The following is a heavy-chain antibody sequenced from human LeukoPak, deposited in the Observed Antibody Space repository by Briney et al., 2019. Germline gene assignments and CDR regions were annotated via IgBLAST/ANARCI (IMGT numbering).Heavy chain of an antibody. CDR2: IYTSGST. D-gene: IGHD3-22*01. J-gene: IGHJ4*02. CDR3: ARDSSMIVTI. CDR1: GGSISSGSYY. Sequence: SETLSLTCTVSGGSISSGSYYWSWIRQPAGKGLEWIGRIYTSGSTNYNPSLKSRVTISVDTTKNQFSLKLGSVTAADTAVYDCARDSSMIVTIWGQGTLVTVSS. V-gene: IGHV4-61*02.